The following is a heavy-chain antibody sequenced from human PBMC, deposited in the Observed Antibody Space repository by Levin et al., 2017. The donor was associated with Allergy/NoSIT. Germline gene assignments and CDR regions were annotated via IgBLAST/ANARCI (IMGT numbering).Heavy chain of an antibody. V-gene: IGHV3-30-3*01. CDR3: ARDREPRLLFTHGRAQNAFDI. CDR2: ISYDGSNK. Sequence: SCAASGFTFSSYAMHWVRQAPGKGLEWVAVISYDGSNKYYADSVKGRFTISRDNSKNTLYLQMNSLRAEDTAVYYCARDREPRLLFTHGRAQNAFDIWGQGTMVTVSS. J-gene: IGHJ3*02. D-gene: IGHD2-21*01. CDR1: GFTFSSYA.